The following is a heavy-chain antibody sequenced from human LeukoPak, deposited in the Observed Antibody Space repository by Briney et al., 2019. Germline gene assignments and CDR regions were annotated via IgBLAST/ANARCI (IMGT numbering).Heavy chain of an antibody. D-gene: IGHD3-9*01. V-gene: IGHV3-23*01. J-gene: IGHJ4*02. CDR2: ITGSGGTS. CDR1: GFIFRNYA. Sequence: PGASLRLSCAASGFIFRNYAMNWVRQAPGKGLEWVSAITGSGGTSWYADSVKGHFTISRDNSKNTLYLQMNSLGADDTAVYYCAKWGDYDGLPGYYDSDCWGQGTLVTVSS. CDR3: AKWGDYDGLPGYYDSDC.